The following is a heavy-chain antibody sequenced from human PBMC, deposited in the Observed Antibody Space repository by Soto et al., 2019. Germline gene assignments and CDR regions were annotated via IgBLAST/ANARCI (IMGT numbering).Heavy chain of an antibody. CDR1: GYTFTSYG. J-gene: IGHJ6*03. CDR2: ISAYNGNT. CDR3: ARDLGDYDAHYYYYMDV. V-gene: IGHV1-18*01. D-gene: IGHD4-17*01. Sequence: ASVKVSCKASGYTFTSYGISWVRQAPGQGLEWMGWISAYNGNTNYAQKLQGRVTMTTDTSTSTAYMELRSLRSDDTAVYYCARDLGDYDAHYYYYMDVWGKGTTVTVS.